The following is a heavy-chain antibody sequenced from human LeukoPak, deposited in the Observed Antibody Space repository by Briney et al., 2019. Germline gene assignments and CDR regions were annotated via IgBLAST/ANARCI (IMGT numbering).Heavy chain of an antibody. CDR2: IIPILGIA. Sequence: SVKVSXKASGGTFSSYTISWVRQAPGQGLEWMGRIIPILGIANYAQKFQGRVTITADKSTSTAYMELSSLRSEDTAVYYCASRETATNPAIDYWGQGTLVTVSS. CDR3: ASRETATNPAIDY. CDR1: GGTFSSYT. D-gene: IGHD5-24*01. V-gene: IGHV1-69*02. J-gene: IGHJ4*02.